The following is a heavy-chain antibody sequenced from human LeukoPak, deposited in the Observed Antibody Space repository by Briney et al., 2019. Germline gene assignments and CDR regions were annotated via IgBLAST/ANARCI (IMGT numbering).Heavy chain of an antibody. Sequence: ASVKVSCKVSGYILTELSMHWVRQAPGKGLEWMGGFDPEDGETIYAQKFQGRVTMTEDTSTDTAYMELSSLRSEDTAVYYCATEYSNYEGFDYWGQGTLVTVSS. CDR3: ATEYSNYEGFDY. V-gene: IGHV1-24*01. J-gene: IGHJ4*02. D-gene: IGHD4-11*01. CDR1: GYILTELS. CDR2: FDPEDGET.